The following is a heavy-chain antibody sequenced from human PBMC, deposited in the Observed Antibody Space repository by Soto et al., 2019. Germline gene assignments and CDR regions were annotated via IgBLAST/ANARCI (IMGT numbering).Heavy chain of an antibody. J-gene: IGHJ6*02. Sequence: QVQLVESGGGVVQPGRSLRLSCAASGFTFSRNVMHWVRQAPGKGLEXVAFISYDGTNKYYADSVKGRFTISRDNSKNTLYLQMNSLRAEDTSVYYCASGYCSSTSCFYGMDVWGQGTTVTVSS. D-gene: IGHD2-2*03. CDR1: GFTFSRNV. CDR3: ASGYCSSTSCFYGMDV. CDR2: ISYDGTNK. V-gene: IGHV3-30-3*01.